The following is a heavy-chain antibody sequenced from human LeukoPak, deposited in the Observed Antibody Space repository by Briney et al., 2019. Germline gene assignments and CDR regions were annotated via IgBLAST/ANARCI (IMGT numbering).Heavy chain of an antibody. CDR1: GYSISSGYY. V-gene: IGHV4-38-2*01. CDR3: ARVRYNYGDSDY. CDR2: IYHNGNT. J-gene: IGHJ4*02. Sequence: SETLSLTCAVSGYSISSGYYWGWIRKPPGKGLEWIGTIYHNGNTYYNPSLKSRVTISVDTSKNQFSLKLSSVTAADTAVYYCARVRYNYGDSDYWGQGPLVTVSS. D-gene: IGHD5-18*01.